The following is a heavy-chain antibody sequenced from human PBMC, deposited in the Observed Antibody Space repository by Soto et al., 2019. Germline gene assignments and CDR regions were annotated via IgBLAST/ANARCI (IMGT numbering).Heavy chain of an antibody. V-gene: IGHV4-59*12. J-gene: IGHJ5*02. CDR3: ARDQLEGNWFDP. D-gene: IGHD1-1*01. Sequence: SETLSLTCTVSGGSISSYYWSWIRQPPGKGLEWIGYIYHSGSTLYNPSLKSRVTISVDKSKNQFSLKLSSVTAVDTAVYYCARDQLEGNWFDPWGQGTLVTVSS. CDR2: IYHSGST. CDR1: GGSISSYY.